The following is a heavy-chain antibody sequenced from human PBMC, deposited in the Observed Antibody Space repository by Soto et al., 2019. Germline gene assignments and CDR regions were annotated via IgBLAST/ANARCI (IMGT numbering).Heavy chain of an antibody. V-gene: IGHV1-18*01. D-gene: IGHD2-2*01. CDR2: ISAYNGNT. J-gene: IGHJ6*02. CDR1: GYTFTSYG. Sequence: ASVKVSCKASGYTFTSYGISWVRQAPGQGPEWMGWISAYNGNTNYAQKLQGRVTMTTDTSTSTAYMELRSLRSDDTAVYYCARTYQLNAFYGMDVWGQGTTVTVSS. CDR3: ARTYQLNAFYGMDV.